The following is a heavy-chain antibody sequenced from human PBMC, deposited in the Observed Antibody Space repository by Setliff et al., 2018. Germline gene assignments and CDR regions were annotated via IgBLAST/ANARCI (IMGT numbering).Heavy chain of an antibody. J-gene: IGHJ3*02. Sequence: ASVKVSCKTSGYSFTSYGIGWVRQAPGQGLEWMGHITTYNDNTRYAQKFQGRITVTTDLSASTAYLDLRSLRSDDTAMYYCARGGYGGYHEALDIWGQGTMVTVSS. CDR2: ITTYNDNT. CDR1: GYSFTSYG. CDR3: ARGGYGGYHEALDI. V-gene: IGHV1-18*01. D-gene: IGHD5-12*01.